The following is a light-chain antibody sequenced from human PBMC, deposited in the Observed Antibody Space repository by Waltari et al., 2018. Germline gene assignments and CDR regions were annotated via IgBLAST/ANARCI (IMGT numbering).Light chain of an antibody. Sequence: EIVFTQSPGTLSSSPGERATISCRASQSVSRTLAWYQQKPGQAPSLLIYAASTRAPGIPDRFSGSGSGTDFSLTISRLEPEDFAVYYCQHYVRLPATFGQGTKVEIK. CDR3: QHYVRLPAT. V-gene: IGKV3-20*01. J-gene: IGKJ1*01. CDR2: AAS. CDR1: QSVSRT.